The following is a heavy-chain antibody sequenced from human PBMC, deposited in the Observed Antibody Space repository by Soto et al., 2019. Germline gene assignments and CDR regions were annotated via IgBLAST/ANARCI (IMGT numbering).Heavy chain of an antibody. Sequence: SVKVSCKASGGTFSSYAISWVRQAPGQGLEWMGGIIPIFGTANYAQKFQGRVTITADESTSTAYMELSSLRPEDTAVYYCARARDTAMVYYYYYGMDVWGQGTTVTVSS. D-gene: IGHD5-18*01. J-gene: IGHJ6*02. CDR2: IIPIFGTA. CDR1: GGTFSSYA. CDR3: ARARDTAMVYYYYYGMDV. V-gene: IGHV1-69*13.